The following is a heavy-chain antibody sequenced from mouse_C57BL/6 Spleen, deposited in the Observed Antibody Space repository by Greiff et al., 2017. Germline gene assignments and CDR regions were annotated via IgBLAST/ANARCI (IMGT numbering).Heavy chain of an antibody. CDR1: GYTFTSYG. D-gene: IGHD2-4*01. CDR2: IYPRSGNT. Sequence: QVQLQQSGAELARPGASVKLSCKASGYTFTSYGISWVKQRTGQGLEWIGEIYPRSGNTYYNEKFKGKATLTADKSSSTAYMELRSLTSEDSAVYFCARDDYDYYAMDYWGQGTSVTVAS. V-gene: IGHV1-81*01. J-gene: IGHJ4*01. CDR3: ARDDYDYYAMDY.